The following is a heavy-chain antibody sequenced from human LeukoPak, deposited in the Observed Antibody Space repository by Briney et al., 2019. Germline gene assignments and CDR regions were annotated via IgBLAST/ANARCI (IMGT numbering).Heavy chain of an antibody. CDR2: ISYDGSNK. CDR3: AKDLINYYYGMDV. Sequence: GGSLRPSCAASGFTFSSYGMHWVRQAPGKGLEWVAVISYDGSNKYYADSVKGRFTISRDNSKNTLYLQMNSLRAEDTAVYYCAKDLINYYYGMDVWGQGTTVTVSS. CDR1: GFTFSSYG. J-gene: IGHJ6*02. V-gene: IGHV3-30*18.